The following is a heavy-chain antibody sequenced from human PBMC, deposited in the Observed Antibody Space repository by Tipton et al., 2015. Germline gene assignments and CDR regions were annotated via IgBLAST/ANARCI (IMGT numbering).Heavy chain of an antibody. Sequence: SLRLSCVASGFTFSNYGLSWVRQALGKGLEWVSGISGSGAGTYNADSVKGRFTISRDNSKNTLYLQMSRLRADDTAVYYCATVSYYFDYWGQGTLVIVSS. J-gene: IGHJ4*02. CDR1: GFTFSNYG. V-gene: IGHV3-23*01. CDR3: ATVSYYFDY. CDR2: ISGSGAGT.